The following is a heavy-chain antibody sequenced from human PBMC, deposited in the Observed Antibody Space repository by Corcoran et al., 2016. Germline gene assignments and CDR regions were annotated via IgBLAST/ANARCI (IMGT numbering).Heavy chain of an antibody. J-gene: IGHJ4*02. CDR3: FPDYPGGLDC. V-gene: IGHV3-15*01. CDR2: IKSNIDGGTT. Sequence: EVQLVESGGGLVEPGGSLRLSCAASGFTFSNAWMSWVRQAPGKGLEWVGRIKSNIDGGTTDYVAPVKGRFTISRDDSKDTLYLQMNSLRVEDTAVYYCFPDYPGGLDCWGQGTLVTVSP. D-gene: IGHD5-12*01. CDR1: GFTFSNAW.